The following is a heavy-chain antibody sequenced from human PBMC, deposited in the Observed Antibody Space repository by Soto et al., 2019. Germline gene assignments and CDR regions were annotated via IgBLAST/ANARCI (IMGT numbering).Heavy chain of an antibody. CDR2: INGDGSTT. Sequence: EALLVESGGGLVQPGGSLRLSCAASGFNFNFFWMHWVRQAPGKGLVWVSRINGDGSTTDYADSVKGRFTISRDNANNTLFLQMDSLRVEDTAVYYCVRDSPTNLEDADTVASWFDPWGQGTLVTVSS. CDR1: GFNFNFFW. D-gene: IGHD5-12*01. V-gene: IGHV3-74*01. J-gene: IGHJ5*02. CDR3: VRDSPTNLEDADTVASWFDP.